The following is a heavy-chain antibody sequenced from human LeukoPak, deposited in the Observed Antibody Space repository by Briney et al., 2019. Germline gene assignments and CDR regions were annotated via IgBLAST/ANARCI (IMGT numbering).Heavy chain of an antibody. D-gene: IGHD4-17*01. CDR2: IYYSGST. Sequence: SETLSLTCTVSGGSFSSYYSSWIRQPPGKGLEWIASIYYSGSTNYNHSLKSRVTISVDTTKNQFSLKLSSVTAVDTAVYYCARGVTKPRYYYYYGMDVWGQGTTVTVSS. V-gene: IGHV4-59*01. CDR1: GGSFSSYY. CDR3: ARGVTKPRYYYYYGMDV. J-gene: IGHJ6*02.